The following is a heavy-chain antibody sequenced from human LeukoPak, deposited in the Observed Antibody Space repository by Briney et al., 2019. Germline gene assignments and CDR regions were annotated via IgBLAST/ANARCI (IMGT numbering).Heavy chain of an antibody. CDR3: ARDDCSSISCYHNWFDP. V-gene: IGHV3-23*01. CDR2: INTGGGTT. D-gene: IGHD2-2*01. CDR1: GFTFSSFA. Sequence: GGSLRLSCAASGFTFSSFAMTWVRQAPGKGLEWVSVINTGGGTTDYADSVKGRFTISRDNSKNTLYLQMNSLRAEDTAVYYCARDDCSSISCYHNWFDPWGQGTLVTVSS. J-gene: IGHJ5*02.